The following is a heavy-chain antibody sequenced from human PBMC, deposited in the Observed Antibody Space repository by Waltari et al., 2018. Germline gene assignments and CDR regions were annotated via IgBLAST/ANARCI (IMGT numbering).Heavy chain of an antibody. CDR2: IYPGDSDT. CDR1: GYSFTSYW. V-gene: IGHV5-51*01. Sequence: EVQLVQSGAEVIKPGESLTVSCKGSGYSFTSYWIAVVSQMPGKGLEWMGIIYPGDSDTRYSPSFQGQVTISADKSISTAYLQWSSLKASDTAMYYCARHRNYGGNSSWFDPWGQGTLVTVSS. CDR3: ARHRNYGGNSSWFDP. J-gene: IGHJ5*02. D-gene: IGHD4-17*01.